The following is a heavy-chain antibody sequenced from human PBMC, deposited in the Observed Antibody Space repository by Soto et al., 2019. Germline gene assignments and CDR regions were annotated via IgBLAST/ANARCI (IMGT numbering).Heavy chain of an antibody. CDR3: ARDLKQGWYYYDSSGYYGRVFFDY. D-gene: IGHD3-22*01. CDR1: GYTFTSYG. V-gene: IGHV1-18*01. Sequence: QVQLVQSGAEVKKPGASVKVSCKASGYTFTSYGISWVRQAPGQGLEWMGWISAYNGNTNYAQKLQGRVTMTTDTSTRTAYMELRSLRSDDTAVYYCARDLKQGWYYYDSSGYYGRVFFDYWGQGTLVTVSS. J-gene: IGHJ4*02. CDR2: ISAYNGNT.